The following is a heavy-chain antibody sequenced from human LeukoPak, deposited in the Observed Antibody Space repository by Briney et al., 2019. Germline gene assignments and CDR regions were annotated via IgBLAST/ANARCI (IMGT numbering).Heavy chain of an antibody. CDR3: ARGGEWELIDY. D-gene: IGHD1-26*01. J-gene: IGHJ4*02. CDR2: LWYDGSNK. CDR1: GFTFISYG. V-gene: IGHV3-33*01. Sequence: PGGSLRLSCEASGFTFISYGMHWVRQAPGKGLEWVAVLWYDGSNKYYADSVKGRFTISRDNSKNTLYLQMNSLRAEDTAVYYCARGGEWELIDYWGQGTLVTVSS.